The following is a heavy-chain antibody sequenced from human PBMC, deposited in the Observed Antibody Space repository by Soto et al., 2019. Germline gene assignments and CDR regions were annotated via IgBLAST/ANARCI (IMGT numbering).Heavy chain of an antibody. CDR2: IYYSGST. D-gene: IGHD3-10*01. CDR3: ATGMLIRGHHYMDV. V-gene: IGHV4-59*12. J-gene: IGHJ6*03. CDR1: GGSISSYY. Sequence: PSETLSLTCTVSGGSISSYYWSWIRQPPGKGLEWIGYIYYSGSTNYNPSLKSRVTISVDTSKNQFSLQLNSVTPEDTAVYYCATGMLIRGHHYMDVWGQGTSVTVSS.